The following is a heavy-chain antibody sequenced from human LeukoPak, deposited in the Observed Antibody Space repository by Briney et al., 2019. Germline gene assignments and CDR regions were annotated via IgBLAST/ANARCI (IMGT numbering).Heavy chain of an antibody. Sequence: SVTVSCTASGGTFSSYAISWVRQAPGQGLEWMGGIIPIFGTANYAQKFQGRVTITADESTSTAYMELSSLRSEDTAVYYCARDHPDTAMVGFDYWGQGTLVTVSS. V-gene: IGHV1-69*13. J-gene: IGHJ4*02. CDR3: ARDHPDTAMVGFDY. D-gene: IGHD5-18*01. CDR1: GGTFSSYA. CDR2: IIPIFGTA.